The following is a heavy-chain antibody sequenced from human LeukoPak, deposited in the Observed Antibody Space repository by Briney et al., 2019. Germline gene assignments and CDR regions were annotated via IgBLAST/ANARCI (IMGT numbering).Heavy chain of an antibody. D-gene: IGHD5-18*01. CDR2: IYYSGST. CDR1: GGSISSYY. J-gene: IGHJ4*02. Sequence: KASETLSLTCTVSGGSISSYYWSWIRQPPGKGLEWIGYIYYSGSTNYNPSLKSRVTISVDTSKNQFSLKLSSVTAADTAVYYCARATDTAMVTSSYYFDYWGQGTLVTVSS. CDR3: ARATDTAMVTSSYYFDY. V-gene: IGHV4-59*12.